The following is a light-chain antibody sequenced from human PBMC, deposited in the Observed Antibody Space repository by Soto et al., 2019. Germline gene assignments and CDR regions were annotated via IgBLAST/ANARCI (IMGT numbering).Light chain of an antibody. CDR2: GAS. J-gene: IGKJ1*01. CDR3: QQYHIWPPWT. Sequence: EIAMTQSPATLSVSPGEGATLSCRASQSISSNLAWYQQTPGQAPRLLMYGASTRAAGIPPRFTGSGSGTEFTLTLSSLQSEDFAIYYCQQYHIWPPWTSGQGTKVDIK. CDR1: QSISSN. V-gene: IGKV3-15*01.